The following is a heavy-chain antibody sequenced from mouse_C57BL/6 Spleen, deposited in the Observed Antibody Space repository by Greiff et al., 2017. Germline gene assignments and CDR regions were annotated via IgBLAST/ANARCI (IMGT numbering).Heavy chain of an antibody. D-gene: IGHD1-1*01. CDR3: ARGTTVVAKEGYYFDY. V-gene: IGHV1-80*01. CDR1: GYAFSSYW. Sequence: QVQLKESGAELVKPGASVKISCKASGYAFSSYWMNWVKQRPGKGLEWIGQIYPGDGDTNYNGKFKGKDTLTADKSSSTAYMQLSSLTSEDSAVYFCARGTTVVAKEGYYFDYWGQGTTLTVSS. CDR2: IYPGDGDT. J-gene: IGHJ2*01.